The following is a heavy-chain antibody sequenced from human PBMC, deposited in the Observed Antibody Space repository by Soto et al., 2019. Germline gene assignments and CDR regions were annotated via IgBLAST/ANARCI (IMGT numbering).Heavy chain of an antibody. V-gene: IGHV1-69*06. CDR1: GGTFSSYA. Sequence: ASVKVTCKASGGTFSSYAISWVRQAPGQRLEWMGGINPIFGTANYAQKFQGRVTITADKSTSTAYMELSSLRSEDTAVYYCASGDSGWWYYYYGMDVWGQGTTVTVSS. J-gene: IGHJ6*02. CDR2: INPIFGTA. D-gene: IGHD2-8*02. CDR3: ASGDSGWWYYYYGMDV.